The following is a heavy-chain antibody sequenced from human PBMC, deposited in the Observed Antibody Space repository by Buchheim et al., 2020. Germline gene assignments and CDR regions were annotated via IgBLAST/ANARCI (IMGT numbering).Heavy chain of an antibody. J-gene: IGHJ4*02. V-gene: IGHV4-34*01. CDR3: ARGPFRGSPVDY. Sequence: QVQLQQWGAGLLKPSGTLSLTCAVSGGSFSGFYWSWFRQSPERGLEWIGEINHSGGTNYNPSLKSRVIISVDKSNNKFSLRLTSVTGADTAVYYCARGPFRGSPVDYWGQGTL. D-gene: IGHD3-10*01. CDR1: GGSFSGFY. CDR2: INHSGGT.